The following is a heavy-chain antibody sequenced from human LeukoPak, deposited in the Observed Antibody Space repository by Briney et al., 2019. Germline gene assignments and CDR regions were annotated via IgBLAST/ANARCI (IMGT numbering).Heavy chain of an antibody. J-gene: IGHJ4*02. CDR2: ISDNDENT. CDR1: GIYD. V-gene: IGHV3-23*01. D-gene: IGHD2-15*01. CDR3: AKRGYCSVASCSQTPYYFDY. Sequence: GGSLRLSCAASGIYDMSWVRQAPGKGLEWVSSISDNDENTYYADSVKSRFTMSRDNSRNTLYLQMNNLRAEDTAVYYCAKRGYCSVASCSQTPYYFDYWGQGTLVTVSS.